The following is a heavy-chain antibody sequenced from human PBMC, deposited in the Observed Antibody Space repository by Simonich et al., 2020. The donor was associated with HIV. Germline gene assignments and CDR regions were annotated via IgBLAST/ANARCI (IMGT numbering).Heavy chain of an antibody. CDR3: ATHGPGSYSSALDI. V-gene: IGHV1-2*06. D-gene: IGHD3-10*01. CDR1: GYTFTNYY. CDR2: RRTKNGGT. J-gene: IGHJ3*02. Sequence: QVQLVQSGAEVKKPGASVKVSCKASGYTFTNYYIHWVRQAPGQGLGWMGRRRTKNGGTDYGQKFQGRVTMTRDTSISTAYMEVNRLKSDDTAIYYCATHGPGSYSSALDIWGQGTMVTVSS.